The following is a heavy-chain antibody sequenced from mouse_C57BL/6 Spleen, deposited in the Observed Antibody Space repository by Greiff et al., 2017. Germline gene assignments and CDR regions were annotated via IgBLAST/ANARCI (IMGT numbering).Heavy chain of an antibody. J-gene: IGHJ2*01. V-gene: IGHV1-69*01. CDR1: GYTFTSYW. D-gene: IGHD2-1*01. CDR2: IDPSDSYT. CDR3: ARSRSTLYYFDY. Sequence: QVQLKQPGAELVMPGASVKLSCKASGYTFTSYWMHWVKQRPGQGLEWIGEIDPSDSYTNYNQTFKGKSTFTVDKSSSTAYMQLSSLTSEDSAVYYCARSRSTLYYFDYWGQGTTLTVSS.